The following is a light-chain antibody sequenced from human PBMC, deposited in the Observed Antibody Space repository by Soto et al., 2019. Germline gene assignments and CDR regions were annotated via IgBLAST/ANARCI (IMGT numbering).Light chain of an antibody. J-gene: IGLJ1*01. V-gene: IGLV2-14*01. CDR2: EVN. CDR3: SSYTSSSTLV. Sequence: QSSLTQPASVSGSPGQSITISCTGTSSDVGGYNYVSWYQHHPGKAPKLMIYEVNNRPSGVSNRFSGSKSGNTASLTIAGLQAEDEADYSCSSYTSSSTLVFGSGNKLTVL. CDR1: SSDVGGYNY.